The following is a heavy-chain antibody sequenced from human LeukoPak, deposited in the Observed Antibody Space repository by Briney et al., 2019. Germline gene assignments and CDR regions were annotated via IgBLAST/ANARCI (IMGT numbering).Heavy chain of an antibody. D-gene: IGHD4-17*01. Sequence: ASVKVSCKASGYTFTGYYMNWVRQAPGQGLEWMGWINPNSGGTNYAQKFQGRVTMTRDTSISTAYMELSRLRSDDTAVYYCARPLLVGVTTVFDPWGQGTLVTVSS. CDR2: INPNSGGT. CDR1: GYTFTGYY. J-gene: IGHJ5*02. CDR3: ARPLLVGVTTVFDP. V-gene: IGHV1-2*02.